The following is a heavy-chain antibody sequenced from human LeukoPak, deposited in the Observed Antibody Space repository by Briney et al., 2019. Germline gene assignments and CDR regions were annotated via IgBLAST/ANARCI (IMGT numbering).Heavy chain of an antibody. J-gene: IGHJ4*02. CDR3: AKLSSSWSFNY. D-gene: IGHD6-13*01. V-gene: IGHV3-48*01. CDR2: ISSSSSTI. CDR1: GFTFSSYS. Sequence: PGGSLRLSCAASGFTFSSYSMNWVRQAPGKGLEWVSYISSSSSTIYYADSVKGRFTISRDNAKNSLYLQMNSLRVEDTAVYYCAKLSSSWSFNYWGQGTLVTVSS.